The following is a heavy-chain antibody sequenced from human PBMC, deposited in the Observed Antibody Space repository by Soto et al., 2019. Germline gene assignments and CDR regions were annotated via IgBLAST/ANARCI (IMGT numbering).Heavy chain of an antibody. CDR3: AREKYYYDKSGYYSSYLDS. J-gene: IGHJ4*02. V-gene: IGHV3-30*03. CDR2: ISYDGSNK. CDR1: GFTFSSYG. Sequence: GGSLRLSCAASGFTFSSYGMHWVRQAPGKGLEWVAVISYDGSNKYYADSVKGRFTISRDNSKNTIYLQMNSLRAEDTAVYYCAREKYYYDKSGYYSSYLDSWGQGTPVTVSS. D-gene: IGHD3-22*01.